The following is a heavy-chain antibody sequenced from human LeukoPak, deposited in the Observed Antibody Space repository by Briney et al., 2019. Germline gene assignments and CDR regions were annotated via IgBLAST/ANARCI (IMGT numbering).Heavy chain of an antibody. Sequence: GGSLRLSCVVSGVTANSIYTSWVRQAPERGLECVAVIYNGGTTYYADYVKGRFTISTDNSKNTLYLEMNSLRGDDTAVYFCARDHSNSRGISPHWGQGTQVTVSS. CDR2: IYNGGTT. J-gene: IGHJ4*02. CDR3: ARDHSNSRGISPH. D-gene: IGHD2/OR15-2a*01. CDR1: GVTANSIY. V-gene: IGHV3-66*01.